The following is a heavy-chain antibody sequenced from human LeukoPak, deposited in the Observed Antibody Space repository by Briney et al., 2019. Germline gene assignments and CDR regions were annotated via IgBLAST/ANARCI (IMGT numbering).Heavy chain of an antibody. CDR2: ISGSGGST. CDR3: AKDSNVLRYFDRLLYTFYFDY. J-gene: IGHJ4*02. D-gene: IGHD3-9*01. V-gene: IGHV3-23*01. CDR1: GFTFSSYA. Sequence: GGSLRLSCAASGFTFSSYAMSWVRQAPGKGLEWVSAISGSGGSTYYADSVKGRFTISRDNSKNTLYLQMNSLRAEDTAVYYCAKDSNVLRYFDRLLYTFYFDYWGQGTLVTVSS.